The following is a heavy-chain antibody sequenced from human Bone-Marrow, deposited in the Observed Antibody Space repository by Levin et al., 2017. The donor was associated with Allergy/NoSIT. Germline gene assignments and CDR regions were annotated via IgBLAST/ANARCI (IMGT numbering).Heavy chain of an antibody. J-gene: IGHJ4*02. CDR1: GFTFSDYY. V-gene: IGHV3-7*01. CDR3: ARWAGYLD. Sequence: GESLKISCAASGFTFSDYYMSWVRQAPGKGLEWVANIHQDGSAKFYLDSVKDRFTVFRDNAKNSLYLQMTTLRAEDTAVYYCARWAGYLDWGQGALVTVSS. D-gene: IGHD3-9*01. CDR2: IHQDGSAK.